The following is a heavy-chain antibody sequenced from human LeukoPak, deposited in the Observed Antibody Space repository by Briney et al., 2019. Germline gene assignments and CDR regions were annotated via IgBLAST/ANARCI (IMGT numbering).Heavy chain of an antibody. CDR2: IYYSGSA. D-gene: IGHD4-17*01. CDR1: GGSISNGDYY. CDR3: AKYGDYPFDY. Sequence: SETLSLTCTVSGGSISNGDYYWSWIRQPPGKGLEWIGYIYYSGSAYYNPSLQSRVTISVDTSKNQFSLKLSSVTAVDTAGYYCAKYGDYPFDYWGQGTLVTVSS. V-gene: IGHV4-30-4*01. J-gene: IGHJ4*02.